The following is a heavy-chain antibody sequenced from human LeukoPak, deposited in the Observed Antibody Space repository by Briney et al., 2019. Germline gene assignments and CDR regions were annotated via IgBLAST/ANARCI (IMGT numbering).Heavy chain of an antibody. CDR1: GFTFTNYY. J-gene: IGHJ3*01. Sequence: GASVQVSCKASGFTFTNYYIHWVRQAPGQGLEWMGWINPNSGGTNYAQKFQGRVTMTRDTSISTAYMELSRLRSDDTAVYFCAREGYHAFDFWGQGTMVTVSS. D-gene: IGHD5-18*01. CDR3: AREGYHAFDF. CDR2: INPNSGGT. V-gene: IGHV1-2*02.